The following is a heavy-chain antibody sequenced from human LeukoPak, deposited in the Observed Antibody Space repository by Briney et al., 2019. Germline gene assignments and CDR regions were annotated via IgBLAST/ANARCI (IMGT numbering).Heavy chain of an antibody. V-gene: IGHV1-2*02. CDR3: ARVRGYMYYYDSSGSYYMDV. CDR1: GYTFTGYY. D-gene: IGHD3-22*01. J-gene: IGHJ6*03. CDR2: INPNSGGT. Sequence: ASVKASCKASGYTFTGYYMHWVRQAPGQGLEWMGWINPNSGGTNYAQKFQGRVTMTRDTSISTAYMELSRLRSDDTAVYYCARVRGYMYYYDSSGSYYMDVWGKGTTVTVSS.